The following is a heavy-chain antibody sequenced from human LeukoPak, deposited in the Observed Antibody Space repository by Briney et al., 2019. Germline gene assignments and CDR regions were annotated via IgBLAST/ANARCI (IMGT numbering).Heavy chain of an antibody. CDR2: ISSSSSYI. D-gene: IGHD5-12*01. CDR3: ARGGDSGYDYGY. V-gene: IGHV3-21*01. Sequence: PGGSLRLSCAASGFTFNNYAMNWVRQAPGKGLEWVSSISSSSSYIYYADSVKGRFTISRDNAKNSLYLQMNSLRAEDTAVYYCARGGDSGYDYGYWGQGTLVTVSS. J-gene: IGHJ4*02. CDR1: GFTFNNYA.